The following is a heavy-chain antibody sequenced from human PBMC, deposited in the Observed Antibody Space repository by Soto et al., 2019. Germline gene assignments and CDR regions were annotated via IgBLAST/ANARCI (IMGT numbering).Heavy chain of an antibody. J-gene: IGHJ4*02. CDR3: ARFNSGTFSNDY. Sequence: GGSLRLSCSASVFLFTSYGMYWVRPTPGKGLERVAGIWNDGSNKYYADSVKGRITISRDNSKNMLYLQMNSLRAEDTAVYYCARFNSGTFSNDYWGQGIPVNVSS. D-gene: IGHD1-26*01. CDR2: IWNDGSNK. V-gene: IGHV3-33*01. CDR1: VFLFTSYG.